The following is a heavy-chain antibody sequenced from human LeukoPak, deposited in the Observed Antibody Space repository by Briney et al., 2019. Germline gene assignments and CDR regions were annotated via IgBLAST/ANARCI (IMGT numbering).Heavy chain of an antibody. D-gene: IGHD6-13*01. Sequence: SETLSLTCAVYGGSFSGYYWSWIRQPPGKGLEWIGEINHSGSTNYNPSLKCRVTISVDTSKSQFSLKLSSVTAADTAVYYCARGSSSWFGRENWFDPWGQGTLVTVSS. CDR2: INHSGST. V-gene: IGHV4-34*01. CDR3: ARGSSSWFGRENWFDP. J-gene: IGHJ5*02. CDR1: GGSFSGYY.